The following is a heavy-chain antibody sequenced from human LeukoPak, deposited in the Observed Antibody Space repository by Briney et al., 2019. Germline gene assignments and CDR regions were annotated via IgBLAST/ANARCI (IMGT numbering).Heavy chain of an antibody. CDR2: INHSGST. J-gene: IGHJ1*01. V-gene: IGHV4-34*01. Sequence: SETLSLTCAVCGGSFSGYYWSWIRQPPGKGLEWIGEINHSGSTNYNPSLKSQVTISVDTSKNQFSLKLSSVTAADTAVYYCARGRSGSYLWGSSYFQHWGQGTLVTVSS. CDR3: ARGRSGSYLWGSSYFQH. D-gene: IGHD1-26*01. CDR1: GGSFSGYY.